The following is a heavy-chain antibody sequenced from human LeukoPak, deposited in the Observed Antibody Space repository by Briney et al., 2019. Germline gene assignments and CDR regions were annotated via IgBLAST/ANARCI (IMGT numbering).Heavy chain of an antibody. D-gene: IGHD2-15*01. V-gene: IGHV3-23*01. J-gene: IGHJ4*02. CDR2: VSGSGGST. CDR3: AKELGYCSGGSCLTFDY. CDR1: GFTFSSYA. Sequence: PGRSLRLSCAASGFTFSSYAMGWARQAPGKGLEWVSAVSGSGGSTYYADSVKGRFTISRDNSKNTLYLQMNSLRAEDTAVYYCAKELGYCSGGSCLTFDYWGQGTLVTVSS.